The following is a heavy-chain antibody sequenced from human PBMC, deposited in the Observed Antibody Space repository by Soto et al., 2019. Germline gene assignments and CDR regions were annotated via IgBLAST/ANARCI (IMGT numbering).Heavy chain of an antibody. CDR1: GFSLSTSGMG. D-gene: IGHD3-10*01. Sequence: QITLKESGPTLVKPTQTLTLNCTFAGFSLSTSGMGVGWIRQPPGKALECLAVIYWDDEKLYNPSLKSRLTVTKDTSENQVVLTRTNMDPVDTATYYCAHRTYYTSGRTFDYWGQGTLVTVSS. J-gene: IGHJ4*02. V-gene: IGHV2-5*02. CDR3: AHRTYYTSGRTFDY. CDR2: IYWDDEK.